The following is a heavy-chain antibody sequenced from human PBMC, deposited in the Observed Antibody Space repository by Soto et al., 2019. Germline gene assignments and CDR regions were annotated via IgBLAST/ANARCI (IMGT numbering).Heavy chain of an antibody. CDR1: GFSLTTSGVG. V-gene: IGHV2-5*02. Sequence: QITLKESGPTVVKPTETLTLTCTFSGFSLTTSGVGVGWVRQSPGKAPEWLALIYWDDDKRYSTSLKSRPPSTTDTSKNLVVRTMANVDPADAATYYCAPRLLRTVCGVVTTTAIYFDFWGQGTPGVVSA. D-gene: IGHD3-3*01. CDR3: APRLLRTVCGVVTTTAIYFDF. CDR2: IYWDDDK. J-gene: IGHJ4*02.